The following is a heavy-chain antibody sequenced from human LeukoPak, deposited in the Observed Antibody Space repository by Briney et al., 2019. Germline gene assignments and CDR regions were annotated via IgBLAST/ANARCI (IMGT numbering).Heavy chain of an antibody. J-gene: IGHJ5*02. CDR2: ISAYNGNT. CDR1: GYTFTSYG. D-gene: IGHD5-24*01. Sequence: GASVKVSCKASGYTFTSYGISWVRQPPGQGLEWMGWISAYNGNTNYAQKLQGRVTMTTDTSTSTAYMELRSLRSDDTAVYYCASGPLGEMATPGWFDPWGQGTLVTVSS. V-gene: IGHV1-18*01. CDR3: ASGPLGEMATPGWFDP.